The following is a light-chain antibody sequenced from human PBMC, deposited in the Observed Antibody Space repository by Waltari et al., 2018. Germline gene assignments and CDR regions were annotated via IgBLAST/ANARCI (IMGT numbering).Light chain of an antibody. CDR2: KAS. V-gene: IGKV1-5*03. CDR3: QQYQTYPVT. CDR1: QSISTW. J-gene: IGKJ4*01. Sequence: DIQMTQSPSTLSASVGDRVTITCRASQSISTWLAWYQQKPGKAPKLLIYKASSLESGVPSRFSGGGSGTEFTLTINSLQPDDFATYYCQQYQTYPVTFGGGTKLEI.